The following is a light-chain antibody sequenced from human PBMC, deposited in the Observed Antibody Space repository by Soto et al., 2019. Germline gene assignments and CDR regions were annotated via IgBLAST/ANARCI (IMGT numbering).Light chain of an antibody. CDR3: LLYYGGQLGV. Sequence: QTVVTQEPSLTVSPGGTVTLTCATSTGAVTSGYYPNWFQQKPGRAPRALIYSTNNKYSWTPARFSGSLLEGKAALTLSGVQPEDEADYYCLLYYGGQLGVFGGGTKLTVL. CDR2: STN. V-gene: IGLV7-43*01. J-gene: IGLJ3*02. CDR1: TGAVTSGYY.